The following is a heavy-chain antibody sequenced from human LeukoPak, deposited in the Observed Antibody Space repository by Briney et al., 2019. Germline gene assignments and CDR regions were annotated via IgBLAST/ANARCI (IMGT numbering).Heavy chain of an antibody. CDR1: GFTFSSYA. J-gene: IGHJ4*02. D-gene: IGHD3-22*01. CDR2: ISYDGSNK. CDR3: ARDASYDPYLDY. Sequence: GGSLRLSCAASGFTFSSYAMHWVRQAPGKGLEWVAVISYDGSNKYYADSVKGRFTISRDNSKNTLYLQMNSLRAEDTAVYYCARDASYDPYLDYWGQGTLVTVSS. V-gene: IGHV3-30-3*01.